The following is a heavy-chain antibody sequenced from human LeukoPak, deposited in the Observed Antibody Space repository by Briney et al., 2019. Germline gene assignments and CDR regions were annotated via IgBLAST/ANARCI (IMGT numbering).Heavy chain of an antibody. D-gene: IGHD3-22*01. J-gene: IGHJ4*02. V-gene: IGHV4-34*01. Sequence: PSETLSLTCAVYGGSFSGYYWSWIRQPPGKWLEWIGEINHSGSTNYNPSLKSRVTISVDTSKNQFSLKLSSVTAADTAVYYCARDLENSSGYDYWGQGTLVTVSS. CDR1: GGSFSGYY. CDR3: ARDLENSSGYDY. CDR2: INHSGST.